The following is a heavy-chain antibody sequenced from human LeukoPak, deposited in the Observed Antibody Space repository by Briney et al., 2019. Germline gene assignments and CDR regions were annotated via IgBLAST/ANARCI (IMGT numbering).Heavy chain of an antibody. D-gene: IGHD6-6*01. J-gene: IGHJ4*02. CDR3: ARDPYSSSSPLDY. V-gene: IGHV3-7*01. CDR1: GFTFSSYG. Sequence: PGGSLRLSCAASGFTFSSYGMHWVRQARGKGLEWVANIKQDGSEKYYVDSVKGRFTISRDNAKNSLYLQMNSLRAEDTAVYYCARDPYSSSSPLDYWGQGTLVTVSS. CDR2: IKQDGSEK.